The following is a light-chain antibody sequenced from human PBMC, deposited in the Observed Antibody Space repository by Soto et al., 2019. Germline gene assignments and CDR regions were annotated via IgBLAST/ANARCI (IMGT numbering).Light chain of an antibody. J-gene: IGLJ2*01. Sequence: QSVLTQPPSVSAAPGQKVTFSCSGSSSNIGNNDVSWYQQLPGTAPKLLIYDNNKRPSGIPDRFSGSKSGTSATLGITGLQTGDEADYYCETWDSSLSAVVFGGGTKLTVL. CDR1: SSNIGNND. V-gene: IGLV1-51*01. CDR2: DNN. CDR3: ETWDSSLSAVV.